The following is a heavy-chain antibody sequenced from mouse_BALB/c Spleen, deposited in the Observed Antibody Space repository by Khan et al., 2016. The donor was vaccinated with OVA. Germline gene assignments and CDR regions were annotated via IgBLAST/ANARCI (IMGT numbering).Heavy chain of an antibody. CDR2: IYPGNSDT. CDR3: TRNGFGNYESWDY. Sequence: VQLQQSGTVLARPGASVKMSCKGSGYTFTNYWMHWVKQRPGQGLEWIGVIYPGNSDTNYNQKFKGKAKLTAVKSTSTAYMELNSLTNEDSAVDYCTRNGFGNYESWDYWGQGTTLTVSS. D-gene: IGHD2-1*01. CDR1: GYTFTNYW. J-gene: IGHJ2*01. V-gene: IGHV1-5*01.